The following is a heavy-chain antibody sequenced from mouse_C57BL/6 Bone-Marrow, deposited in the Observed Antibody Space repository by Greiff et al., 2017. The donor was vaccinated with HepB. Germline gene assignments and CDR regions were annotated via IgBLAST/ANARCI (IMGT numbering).Heavy chain of an antibody. CDR2: ISYDGSN. J-gene: IGHJ4*01. CDR1: GYSITSGYY. V-gene: IGHV3-6*01. Sequence: ESGPGLVKPSQSLSLTCSVTGYSITSGYYWNWIRQFPGNKLEWMGYISYDGSNNYNPSLKNRISITRDTSKNQFFLKLNSVTTEDTATYYCARESSKAMDYWGQGTSVTVSS. D-gene: IGHD1-1*01. CDR3: ARESSKAMDY.